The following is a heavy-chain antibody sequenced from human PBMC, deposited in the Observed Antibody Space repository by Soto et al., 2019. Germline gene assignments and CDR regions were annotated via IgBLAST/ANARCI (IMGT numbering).Heavy chain of an antibody. CDR3: ARDKVVGPTTLDY. V-gene: IGHV3-7*03. J-gene: IGHJ4*02. Sequence: GPSLRRSCVVSGLTFGSLWMGWVCQAPGKGLEWVANIREDGSEKCYLGPVKGRFAIYRDNARNSLYLQMNSLRAEHTAVYYSARDKVVGPTTLDYWGQGTLVTVSS. D-gene: IGHD1-26*01. CDR1: GLTFGSLW. CDR2: IREDGSEK.